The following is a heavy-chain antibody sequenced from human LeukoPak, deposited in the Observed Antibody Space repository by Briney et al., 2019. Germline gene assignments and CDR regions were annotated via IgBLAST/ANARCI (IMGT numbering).Heavy chain of an antibody. CDR2: INHSGST. J-gene: IGHJ6*03. CDR3: ARLLGSQQWLGRYYYYYYMDV. D-gene: IGHD6-19*01. V-gene: IGHV4-34*01. Sequence: SETLSLTCTVSGGSISSYYWSWIRQPPGKGLEWIGEINHSGSTNYNPSLKSRVTISVDTSKNQFSLKLSSVTAADTAVCYCARLLGSQQWLGRYYYYYYMDVWGKGTTVTISS. CDR1: GGSISSYY.